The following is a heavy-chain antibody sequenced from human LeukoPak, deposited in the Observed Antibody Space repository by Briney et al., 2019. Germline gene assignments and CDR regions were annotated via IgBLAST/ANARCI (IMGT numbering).Heavy chain of an antibody. CDR1: GFTFSSYW. Sequence: GGSLRLSCAASGFTFSSYWMHWVRQAPGKGLVWVLRINTDGSSTSYADSVKGRFTISRDNAKNTLYLQMNSLRAEDTAVYYCARGYYYDSSGYYGTHYWGQGTLVTVSS. CDR3: ARGYYYDSSGYYGTHY. CDR2: INTDGSST. V-gene: IGHV3-74*01. D-gene: IGHD3-22*01. J-gene: IGHJ4*02.